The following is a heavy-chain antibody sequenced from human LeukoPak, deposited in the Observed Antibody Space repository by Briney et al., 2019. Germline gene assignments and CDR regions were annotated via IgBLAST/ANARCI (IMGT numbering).Heavy chain of an antibody. CDR3: ARRSVTTLGDWFDP. Sequence: GALVKVSCKASGGTFSSYAISWVRQAPGQGLEWMGGIIPIFGTANYAQKFQGRVTITTDESTSTAYMELSSLRSEDTAVYYCARRSVTTLGDWFDPWGQGTLVTVSS. V-gene: IGHV1-69*05. J-gene: IGHJ5*02. CDR1: GGTFSSYA. D-gene: IGHD4-17*01. CDR2: IIPIFGTA.